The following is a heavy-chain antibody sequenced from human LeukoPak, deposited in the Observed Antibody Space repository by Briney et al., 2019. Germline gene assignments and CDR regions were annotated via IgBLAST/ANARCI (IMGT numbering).Heavy chain of an antibody. Sequence: SETLSLTCTVSGGSISSGGYYWSWIRQHPGKGLEWIGYIYYSGSTYYNPSLKSRVTISVDTSKNQFSLKLSSVTAADTAVYYCTRGDGYDILSGYYMVPLFDYWGQGTLVTVSS. D-gene: IGHD3-9*01. CDR1: GGSISSGGYY. CDR2: IYYSGST. J-gene: IGHJ4*02. CDR3: TRGDGYDILSGYYMVPLFDY. V-gene: IGHV4-31*03.